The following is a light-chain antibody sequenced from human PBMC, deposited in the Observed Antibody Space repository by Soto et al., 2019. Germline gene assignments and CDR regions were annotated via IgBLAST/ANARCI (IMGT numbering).Light chain of an antibody. CDR3: QHYGSSRT. J-gene: IGKJ1*01. CDR1: QGVSSNY. Sequence: VLTQSPGTLSLSPGEIATLSCRASQGVSSNYLAWYQQKSGQAPRLLLYGTSSRATGIPERFSGSGSGTDFTLTISRLEPEDFAVYYCQHYGSSRTFGQGTKVDIK. CDR2: GTS. V-gene: IGKV3-20*01.